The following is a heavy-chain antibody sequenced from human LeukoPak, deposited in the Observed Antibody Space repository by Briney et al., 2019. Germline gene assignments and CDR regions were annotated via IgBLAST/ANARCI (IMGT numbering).Heavy chain of an antibody. Sequence: PSETLSLTCTVSGGSVSSGSYYWSWIRQPPGKGLEWIGYIYYSGSTNYNPSLKSRVTISVDTSKNQFSLKLSPVTAADTAVYYCARDRGSGSYNYWGQGTLVTVSS. CDR1: GGSVSSGSYY. V-gene: IGHV4-61*01. J-gene: IGHJ4*02. CDR3: ARDRGSGSYNY. D-gene: IGHD1-26*01. CDR2: IYYSGST.